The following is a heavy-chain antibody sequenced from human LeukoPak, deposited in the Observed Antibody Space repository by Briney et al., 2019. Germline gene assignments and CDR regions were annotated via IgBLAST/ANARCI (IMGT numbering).Heavy chain of an antibody. D-gene: IGHD4-23*01. CDR1: GFTFSSYA. J-gene: IGHJ4*02. CDR3: ARDGDYGGNSGRLFDY. V-gene: IGHV3-30-3*01. Sequence: GGSLRLSCAASGFTFSSYAMHWVRQAPGKGLEWVAVISYDGSNKYYADSVRGRFTISRDNSKNTLYLQMNSLRAEDTAVYYCARDGDYGGNSGRLFDYWGQGTLVTVSS. CDR2: ISYDGSNK.